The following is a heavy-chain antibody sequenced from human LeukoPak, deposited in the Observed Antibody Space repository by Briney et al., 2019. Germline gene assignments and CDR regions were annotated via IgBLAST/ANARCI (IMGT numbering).Heavy chain of an antibody. CDR2: IYHSGST. J-gene: IGHJ5*02. Sequence: SETLSLTCTVSGGSISSYYWSWVRQPPGKGLEWIGSIYHSGSTYYNPSLKSRVTLSVDTSKNQFSLKLSSVTAADTAVYYCAIVVVAATSWFDPWGQGTLVTVSS. CDR1: GGSISSYY. D-gene: IGHD2-15*01. V-gene: IGHV4-59*04. CDR3: AIVVVAATSWFDP.